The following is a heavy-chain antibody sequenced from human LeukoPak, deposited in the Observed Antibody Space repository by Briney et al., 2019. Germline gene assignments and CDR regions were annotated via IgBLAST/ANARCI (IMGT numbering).Heavy chain of an antibody. Sequence: PSETLSLTCAVYSGSFSGYFWTYVRQPPGMGLEWIGEINQRGSTNYNPSLKSRVTISIDTSRKQFSLKLSSVTAADTALYFCARGGGTRYFDYWSPGTLVTVSS. V-gene: IGHV4-34*01. CDR3: ARGGGTRYFDY. D-gene: IGHD3-16*01. CDR1: SGSFSGYF. J-gene: IGHJ4*02. CDR2: INQRGST.